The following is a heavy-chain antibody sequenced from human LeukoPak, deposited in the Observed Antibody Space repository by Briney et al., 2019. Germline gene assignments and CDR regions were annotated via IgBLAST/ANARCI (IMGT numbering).Heavy chain of an antibody. D-gene: IGHD3-22*01. Sequence: GGSLRLSCAASGFTFSDYYMSWIRQAPGKGLEWVSYISSSGSTIYYADSVKGRFTISRDNAKNSLYLQMNSLRAEDTAVYYCARVLYDSSDCAFDIWGQGTMVTVSS. CDR1: GFTFSDYY. V-gene: IGHV3-11*04. CDR3: ARVLYDSSDCAFDI. J-gene: IGHJ3*02. CDR2: ISSSGSTI.